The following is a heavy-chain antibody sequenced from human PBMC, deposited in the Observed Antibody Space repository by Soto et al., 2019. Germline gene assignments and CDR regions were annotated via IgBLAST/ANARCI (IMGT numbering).Heavy chain of an antibody. D-gene: IGHD1-26*01. Sequence: EVQLLESGGGWVQPGGSLRLSCAASGFTFSIYAMRWVRQAPGKGLEWVSAISGSGDSTYYADSVKGRCTTSRDNSKNTLYLQMNSLRAEDTAVYYCARRGSGSYYDYWGQGTLVTVSS. V-gene: IGHV3-23*01. CDR1: GFTFSIYA. J-gene: IGHJ4*02. CDR2: ISGSGDST. CDR3: ARRGSGSYYDY.